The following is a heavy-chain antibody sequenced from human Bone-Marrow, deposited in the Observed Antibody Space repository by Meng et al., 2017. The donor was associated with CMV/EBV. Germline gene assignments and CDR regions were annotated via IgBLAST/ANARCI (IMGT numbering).Heavy chain of an antibody. Sequence: CNASGYTFTGYYMNWVRQAPGQGLEWMGWSNPNSGGTNYAQKFQCRVTITRDTSIITVYMELSRLWSDDTSVYYCARDRDYSWFDPWGQGTLVTVSS. V-gene: IGHV1-2*02. J-gene: IGHJ5*02. CDR3: ARDRDYSWFDP. CDR1: GYTFTGYY. CDR2: SNPNSGGT. D-gene: IGHD4-11*01.